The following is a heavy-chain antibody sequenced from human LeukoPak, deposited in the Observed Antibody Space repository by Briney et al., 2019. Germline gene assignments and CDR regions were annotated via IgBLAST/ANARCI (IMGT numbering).Heavy chain of an antibody. Sequence: GGSLRLSCAASGFTFSSYAMSWVRQAPGKGLEWVSAISGSGGSTYYADSVKGRFTISRDNSKNTLYLQMNSLRAEDTAVYYCANSAGYCSGGSCYSEYFQHWGQGTLVTVSS. J-gene: IGHJ1*01. CDR3: ANSAGYCSGGSCYSEYFQH. V-gene: IGHV3-23*01. D-gene: IGHD2-15*01. CDR2: ISGSGGST. CDR1: GFTFSSYA.